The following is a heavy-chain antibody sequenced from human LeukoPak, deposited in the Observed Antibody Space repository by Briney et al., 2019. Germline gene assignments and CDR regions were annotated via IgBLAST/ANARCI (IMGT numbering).Heavy chain of an antibody. CDR1: GYSIGSDYY. Sequence: SETLSLTCTVSGYSIGSDYYWGWIRQPPGKGLEWIGSIYHSGSTYFNPSLKSRVTISVDTSKNQFSLQLNSVTPEDTAVYYCARGTPYGSAFDYWGQGTLVTVSS. J-gene: IGHJ4*02. CDR2: IYHSGST. D-gene: IGHD3-10*01. CDR3: ARGTPYGSAFDY. V-gene: IGHV4-38-2*02.